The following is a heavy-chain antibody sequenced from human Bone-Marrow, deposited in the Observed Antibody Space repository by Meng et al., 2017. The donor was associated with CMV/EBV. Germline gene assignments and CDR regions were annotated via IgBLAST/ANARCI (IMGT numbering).Heavy chain of an antibody. CDR1: GYTFTSYG. Sequence: SVKVSCKASGYTFTSYGISWVRQAPGHGLEWMGWIRPHDDKTGYAENFRGRVTMTVATSTDTAYLHLGGLTSDEAAVCFCARGGRDGSVDAWGQGTPVTVSS. CDR3: ARGGRDGSVDA. V-gene: IGHV1-18*01. CDR2: IRPHDDKT. D-gene: IGHD3-10*01. J-gene: IGHJ5*02.